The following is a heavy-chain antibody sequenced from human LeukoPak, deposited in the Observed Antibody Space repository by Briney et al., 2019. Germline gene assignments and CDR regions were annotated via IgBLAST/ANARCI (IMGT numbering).Heavy chain of an antibody. CDR1: GFTFSTYA. J-gene: IGHJ6*02. V-gene: IGHV3-23*01. CDR3: AKSGGLSGSGRLAMDV. D-gene: IGHD3-10*01. CDR2: ISGSGGST. Sequence: GGSLRLSCAASGFTFSTYAMSWVRLAPGKGLEWVSGISGSGGSTYYADSVKGRFTSSRDNSNNTLYVQMNSLRVEDTAVYYWAKSGGLSGSGRLAMDVWGQGTTVTVSS.